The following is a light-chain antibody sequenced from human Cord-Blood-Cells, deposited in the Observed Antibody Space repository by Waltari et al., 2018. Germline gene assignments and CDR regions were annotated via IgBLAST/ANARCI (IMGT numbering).Light chain of an antibody. CDR3: QQYYSTPLA. Sequence: DIVMTQSPDSLAVSLGERATINCKSSQGVLYSSNNKNYLAWYQQKPGQPPKLLIYWASTRESGVPDRFSGSGSGTDCTLTSSSLQAEDVAVYYCQQYYSTPLALGGRTKVEIK. J-gene: IGKJ4*01. CDR1: QGVLYSSNNKNY. CDR2: WAS. V-gene: IGKV4-1*01.